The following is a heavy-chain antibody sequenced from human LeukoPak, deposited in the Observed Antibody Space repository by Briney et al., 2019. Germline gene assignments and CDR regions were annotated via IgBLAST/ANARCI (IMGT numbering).Heavy chain of an antibody. CDR2: IIPILGIA. D-gene: IGHD2-2*01. J-gene: IGHJ6*02. V-gene: IGHV1-69*02. CDR3: ARDGVVRPPDCSSTSCPYNYYYYGMDV. CDR1: GGTFSSYT. Sequence: SVKVSCKASGGTFSSYTISWVRQAPGHGLEWMGRIIPILGIANYAHKFQGRVTITADKSTSTAYMELSSLRSEDTAVYYCARDGVVRPPDCSSTSCPYNYYYYGMDVWGQGTTVTVSS.